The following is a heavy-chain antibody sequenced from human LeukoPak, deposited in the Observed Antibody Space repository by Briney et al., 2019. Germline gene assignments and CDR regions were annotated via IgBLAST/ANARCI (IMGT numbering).Heavy chain of an antibody. CDR1: GGSISSSSYY. V-gene: IGHV4-39*01. J-gene: IGHJ6*04. D-gene: IGHD3-3*01. Sequence: PSETLSFTCTVSGGSISSSSYYWGWIRQPPGKGLEWIGSIYYSGSTYYNPSLKSRVTISVDTSKNQFSLKLSSVTAADTAVYYCASPRGDFWSGYYPTDVWGKGTTVTVSS. CDR2: IYYSGST. CDR3: ASPRGDFWSGYYPTDV.